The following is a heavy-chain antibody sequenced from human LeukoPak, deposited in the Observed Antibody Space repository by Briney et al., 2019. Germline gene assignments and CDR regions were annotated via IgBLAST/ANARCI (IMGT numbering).Heavy chain of an antibody. Sequence: GGSLRLSCAVSGITLSNYGMSWVRQAPGKGLEWVARISDNGGSTNYADSVKSRFTISRDNPKNTLYLQMNSLRAEDTAVYFCAKRGVVIRVILVGFHKEAYYFDSWGQGALVTVSS. CDR1: GITLSNYG. J-gene: IGHJ4*02. CDR2: ISDNGGST. D-gene: IGHD3-22*01. CDR3: AKRGVVIRVILVGFHKEAYYFDS. V-gene: IGHV3-23*01.